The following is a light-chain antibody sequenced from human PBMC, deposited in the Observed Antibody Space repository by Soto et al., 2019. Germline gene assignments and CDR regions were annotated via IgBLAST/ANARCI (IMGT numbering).Light chain of an antibody. Sequence: EIVLTQSPGTLSLSPGERATLSCRASQSVSSSYLAWYQQKPGQAPRLLIYGASNRATGIPARFSGSGSGTDFNLTISKLEPEDFAVYYCQQFGVSPTFGGGTKVDIK. CDR1: QSVSSSY. CDR2: GAS. J-gene: IGKJ4*01. CDR3: QQFGVSPT. V-gene: IGKV3-20*01.